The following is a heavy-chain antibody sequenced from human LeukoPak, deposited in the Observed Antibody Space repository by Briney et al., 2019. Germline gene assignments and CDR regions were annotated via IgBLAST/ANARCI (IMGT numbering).Heavy chain of an antibody. V-gene: IGHV1-18*01. J-gene: IGHJ4*02. D-gene: IGHD4-11*01. Sequence: ASVKVSCKASGYSFISYDISWVRQAPGQGLEWMRWTSVYNGYTNYAQKLQGRVTMTTDTSTSTAYMELRSLRSDDTAVYYCARSIQYDYWGQGTLVTVSS. CDR2: TSVYNGYT. CDR1: GYSFISYD. CDR3: ARSIQYDY.